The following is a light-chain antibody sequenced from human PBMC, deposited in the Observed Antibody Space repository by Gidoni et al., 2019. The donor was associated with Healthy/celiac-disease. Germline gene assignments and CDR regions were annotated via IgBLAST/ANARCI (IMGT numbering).Light chain of an antibody. CDR3: QQSCNTPLT. CDR1: QSISSY. V-gene: IGKV1-39*01. CDR2: AAS. J-gene: IGKJ4*01. Sequence: DIKMTESPSSLSASVGDRVTITCRASQSISSYLNWYQQKPGKAPKLLIYAASSVQSGLPSRFSGSGSGTDFTLTISSLQPEDFAAYYCQQSCNTPLTFGGGTKVEIK.